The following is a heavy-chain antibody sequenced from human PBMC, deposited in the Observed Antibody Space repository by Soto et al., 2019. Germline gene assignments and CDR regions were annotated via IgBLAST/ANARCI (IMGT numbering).Heavy chain of an antibody. J-gene: IGHJ4*02. CDR1: GFTFSSYA. Sequence: QVQLVESGGGVVQPGRSLRLSCAASGFTFSSYAMHWVRHAPGKWLEWVAVISYDGSNKYYADSVKRRFTISIDNSKNTRYLQMNSLRAEDTAVYYCARVPSSSGRAHFDYWGQGTLVTVSS. CDR2: ISYDGSNK. D-gene: IGHD2-15*01. CDR3: ARVPSSSGRAHFDY. V-gene: IGHV3-30-3*01.